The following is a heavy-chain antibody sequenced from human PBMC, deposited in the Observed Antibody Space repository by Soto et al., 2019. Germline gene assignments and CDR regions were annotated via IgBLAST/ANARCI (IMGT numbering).Heavy chain of an antibody. CDR3: ASVYCSGGSCYWGGNWFDP. V-gene: IGHV4-30-4*01. CDR1: GGSISSGDYY. CDR2: IYYSGST. D-gene: IGHD2-15*01. Sequence: QVQLQESGPGVVKPSQTLSLTCTVSGGSISSGDYYWSWIRQPPGKGLEWIGYIYYSGSTYYKPSPKSLVTXXXDXXKNQFSLKLSSVTAADTAVYYCASVYCSGGSCYWGGNWFDPWGQGTLVTVSS. J-gene: IGHJ5*02.